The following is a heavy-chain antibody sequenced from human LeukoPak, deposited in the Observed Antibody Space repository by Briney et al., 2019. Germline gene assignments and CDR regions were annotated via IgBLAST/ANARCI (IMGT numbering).Heavy chain of an antibody. Sequence: PSETLSLTCTVSGGSIGSYYWSWIRQPPGKGLEWIGYIYYSGSTNYNPSLKSRATISVDTSKNQFSLKLSSVTAADTAVYYCARHVIGDHFDYWGQGTLVTVSS. CDR3: ARHVIGDHFDY. V-gene: IGHV4-59*08. CDR1: GGSIGSYY. D-gene: IGHD4-17*01. CDR2: IYYSGST. J-gene: IGHJ4*02.